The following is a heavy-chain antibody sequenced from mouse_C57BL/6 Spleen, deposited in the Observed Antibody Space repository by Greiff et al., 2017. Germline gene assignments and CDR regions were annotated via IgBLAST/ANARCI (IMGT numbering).Heavy chain of an antibody. CDR1: GFSLTSYA. Sequence: VNVVESGPGLVAPSQSLSITCTVSGFSLTSYAISWVRQPPGKGLEWLGVIWTGGGTNYNSALKSRLSISKDNSKSQAFLKMNSLQTADTASYYCARKLNWYFDVWGTGTTITVSS. CDR2: IWTGGGT. J-gene: IGHJ1*03. V-gene: IGHV2-9-1*01. CDR3: ARKLNWYFDV.